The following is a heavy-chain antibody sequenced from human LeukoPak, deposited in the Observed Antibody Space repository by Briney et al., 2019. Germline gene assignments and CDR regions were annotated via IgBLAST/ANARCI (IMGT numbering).Heavy chain of an antibody. Sequence: AGSLRLSCAASGFTFSSYSMNWVRQAPGQGLEWVSSISSSSRYIYYADLVKGRFTISRDNAKNSLYLQMNSLRAEDTAVYYCAGSITIFGEFYYFDYWGQGTLVTVSS. CDR2: ISSSSRYI. CDR1: GFTFSSYS. J-gene: IGHJ4*02. CDR3: AGSITIFGEFYYFDY. V-gene: IGHV3-21*01. D-gene: IGHD3-3*01.